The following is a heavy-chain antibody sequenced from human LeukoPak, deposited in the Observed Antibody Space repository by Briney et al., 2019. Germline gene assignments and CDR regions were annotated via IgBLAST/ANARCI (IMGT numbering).Heavy chain of an antibody. J-gene: IGHJ4*02. CDR1: GSTFTGYY. CDR3: ATDIAHGLGSFTYSAY. CDR2: TKPDRGGT. V-gene: IGHV1-2*02. D-gene: IGHD3-10*01. Sequence: ASVKVSCTASGSTFTGYYIQWVRQAPGQGREGVAWTKPDRGGTNYAQKLQGRVTVAWDTSISTASMDLSRLRSDETAVYYSATDIAHGLGSFTYSAYWGQGTLVTLSS.